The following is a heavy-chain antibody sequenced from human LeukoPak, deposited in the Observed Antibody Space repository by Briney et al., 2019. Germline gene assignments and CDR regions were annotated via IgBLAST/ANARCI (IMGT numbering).Heavy chain of an antibody. Sequence: GGSLRLSCAASGFTFSSYAMHWVRQAPGKGLEWVAVISYDGSNKYYADSVKGRFTISRDNSKNTLYLQMNSLRAEDTAVYYCARQLSTITIFDYRGQGTLVTVSS. CDR3: ARQLSTITIFDY. CDR1: GFTFSSYA. V-gene: IGHV3-30-3*01. D-gene: IGHD3-3*01. CDR2: ISYDGSNK. J-gene: IGHJ4*02.